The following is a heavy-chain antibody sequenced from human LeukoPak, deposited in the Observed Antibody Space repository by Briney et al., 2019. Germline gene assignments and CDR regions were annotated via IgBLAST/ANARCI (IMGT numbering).Heavy chain of an antibody. D-gene: IGHD5-18*01. CDR1: GGSISSYY. Sequence: ASETLSLTCTVSGGSISSYYWSWIRQPPGKGLEWIGYIYYSGSTNYNPSLKSQVTISVDTSKNQFSLKLSSVTAADTAVYYCARQLWNYFDYWGQGTLVTVSS. CDR3: ARQLWNYFDY. CDR2: IYYSGST. V-gene: IGHV4-59*08. J-gene: IGHJ4*02.